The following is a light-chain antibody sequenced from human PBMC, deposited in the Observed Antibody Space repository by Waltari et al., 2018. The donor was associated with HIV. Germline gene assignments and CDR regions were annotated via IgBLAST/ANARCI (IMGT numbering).Light chain of an antibody. CDR1: TSDVGGYEY. J-gene: IGLJ3*02. V-gene: IGLV2-14*03. CDR2: GVS. CDR3: TSYTTTNSLV. Sequence: QSALTQPASVSGSPGQSITISCTGTTSDVGGYEYVSWYQQYPGKAPKLVIFGVSNRPSGTSSRFSGSKSGSTASLIISGLQAEDEADYFCTSYTTTNSLVFGGGTKLTVL.